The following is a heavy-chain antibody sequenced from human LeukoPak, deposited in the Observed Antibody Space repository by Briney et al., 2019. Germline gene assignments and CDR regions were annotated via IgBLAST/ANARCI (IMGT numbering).Heavy chain of an antibody. D-gene: IGHD1-26*01. Sequence: AGSLKLSCAASGFTFSGSAIHWVRQVPGKWLEWIGRIRTIATGYATAYSASVPGRFTTSRDGSKKTAYVQRERLKTEDTAVYYCPPSGSYAEGVGYWGQGTLVTVSS. V-gene: IGHV3-73*01. J-gene: IGHJ4*02. CDR2: IRTIATGYAT. CDR1: GFTFSGSA. CDR3: PPSGSYAEGVGY.